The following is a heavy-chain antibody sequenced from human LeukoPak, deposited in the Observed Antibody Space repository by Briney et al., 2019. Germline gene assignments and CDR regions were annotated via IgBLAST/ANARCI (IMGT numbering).Heavy chain of an antibody. J-gene: IGHJ5*02. D-gene: IGHD2-2*03. Sequence: ASVKVSCKASGYTFTSYGTSWVRQAPGQGLEWMGWISAYNGNTNYAQKLQGRVTMTTDTSTSTAYMELRSLRSDDTAVYYCARGSVDIVVVPAAIENWFDPWGQGTLVTVSS. CDR3: ARGSVDIVVVPAAIENWFDP. V-gene: IGHV1-18*01. CDR2: ISAYNGNT. CDR1: GYTFTSYG.